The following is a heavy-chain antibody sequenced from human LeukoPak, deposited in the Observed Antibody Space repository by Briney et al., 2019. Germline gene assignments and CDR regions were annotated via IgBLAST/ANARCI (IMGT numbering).Heavy chain of an antibody. CDR1: GFIFSTYG. V-gene: IGHV3-30*02. CDR2: IRHDGSIK. D-gene: IGHD3-16*01. Sequence: GGSLRLSCAASGFIFSTYGMYWVRQAPGKGLEWVAFIRHDGSIKNYADSVKGRSTISRDNSKSTLYLQMNSLRAEDTAVYYCAKDSLADIDYWGQGTLVTVSS. J-gene: IGHJ4*02. CDR3: AKDSLADIDY.